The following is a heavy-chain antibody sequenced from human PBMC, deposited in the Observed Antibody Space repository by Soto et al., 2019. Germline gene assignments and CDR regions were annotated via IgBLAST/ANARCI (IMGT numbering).Heavy chain of an antibody. CDR3: DRDIGFDYVN. CDR1: GFNVMSYW. CDR2: IKEDGSEI. Sequence: GVLRLSCAVSGFNVMSYWMSWVRQAPGKGLEWVASIKEDGSEIYYLHSVRGRFSISRDSAGNALHLTMNYLSAEDTGVYFCDRDIGFDYVNWGQGTLVTVSS. J-gene: IGHJ4*02. V-gene: IGHV3-7*01. D-gene: IGHD3-16*01.